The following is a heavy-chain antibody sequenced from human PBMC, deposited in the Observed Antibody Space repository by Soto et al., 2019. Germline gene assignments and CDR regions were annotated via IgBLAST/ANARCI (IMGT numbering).Heavy chain of an antibody. Sequence: ASVKVSCKASGYTFTGYHMHWVRQAPGQGLEWMGWINPNSGGTNYAQKFQGRVTMTRDTSISTAYMEVSRLRSDDTAVYYCARDRRFSASGSYDIANHAFDVWGQGRMVTVS. CDR2: INPNSGGT. D-gene: IGHD3-22*01. CDR3: ARDRRFSASGSYDIANHAFDV. CDR1: GYTFTGYH. J-gene: IGHJ3*01. V-gene: IGHV1-2*02.